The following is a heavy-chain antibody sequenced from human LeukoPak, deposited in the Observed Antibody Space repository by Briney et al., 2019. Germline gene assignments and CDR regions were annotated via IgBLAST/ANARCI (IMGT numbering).Heavy chain of an antibody. CDR2: ISSSSSYI. Sequence: GGSLRLSCAASGFTFSSYAMSWVRQAPGKGLEWVSSISSSSSYIYYADSVKGRFTISRDNAKNSLYLQMNSLRAEDTAVYYCARGYCSGGSCYPIDYWGQGTLVTVSS. J-gene: IGHJ4*02. CDR3: ARGYCSGGSCYPIDY. V-gene: IGHV3-21*01. CDR1: GFTFSSYA. D-gene: IGHD2-15*01.